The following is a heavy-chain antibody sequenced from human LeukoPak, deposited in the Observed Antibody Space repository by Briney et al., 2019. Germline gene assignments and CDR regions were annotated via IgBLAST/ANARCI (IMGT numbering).Heavy chain of an antibody. CDR1: GFTFSSYS. J-gene: IGHJ4*02. CDR3: ARDVVVVAATGSTDY. V-gene: IGHV3-21*01. CDR2: ISSSSSYI. D-gene: IGHD2-15*01. Sequence: GGSLRLSCAASGFTFSSYSMNWVRQAPGKGLEWVSSISSSSSYIYYAVSVKGRFTISRDNAKNSLYLQMNSLRAEDTAVYYCARDVVVVAATGSTDYWGQGALVTVSS.